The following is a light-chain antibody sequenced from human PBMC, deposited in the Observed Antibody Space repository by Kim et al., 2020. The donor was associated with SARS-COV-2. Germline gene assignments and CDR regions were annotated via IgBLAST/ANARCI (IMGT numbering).Light chain of an antibody. V-gene: IGKV3-11*01. CDR1: LSVTGR. Sequence: EIVLTQSPATLSLSPGERATLPCRASLSVTGRVSWYQQRPGQAPRLLIYDTSNRATGIPARFSGSGSGTDFTLTISSLEPEDFAVYYCQQRRSWPLTFGGGTKVDIK. CDR2: DTS. CDR3: QQRRSWPLT. J-gene: IGKJ4*01.